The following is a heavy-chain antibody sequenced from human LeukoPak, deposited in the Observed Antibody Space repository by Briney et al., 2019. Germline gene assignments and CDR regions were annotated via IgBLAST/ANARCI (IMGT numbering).Heavy chain of an antibody. CDR1: GGSISSYY. Sequence: SETLSLTCTVSGGSISSYYWSWIWQPPGKGLEWIGYIYYSGSTNYNPSLKSRVTISVDTSKNQFSLKLSSVTAADTAVYYCARHETALFDYWGQGTLVTVSS. D-gene: IGHD5-18*01. CDR3: ARHETALFDY. V-gene: IGHV4-59*08. CDR2: IYYSGST. J-gene: IGHJ4*02.